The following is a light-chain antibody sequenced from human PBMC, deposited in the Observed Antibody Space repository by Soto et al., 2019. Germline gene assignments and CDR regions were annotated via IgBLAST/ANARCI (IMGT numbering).Light chain of an antibody. CDR1: HGISSY. Sequence: VIWMTQSPSLLSASTGDRVTISCRRSHGISSYLAWYQQKPRKAPELLIHAASTLQSGIPSRFSGSGSGTDFTLTISGLQSEDFATYYGQQYYSFPHTFGQGTKLVIK. V-gene: IGKV1D-8*03. CDR3: QQYYSFPHT. CDR2: AAS. J-gene: IGKJ2*01.